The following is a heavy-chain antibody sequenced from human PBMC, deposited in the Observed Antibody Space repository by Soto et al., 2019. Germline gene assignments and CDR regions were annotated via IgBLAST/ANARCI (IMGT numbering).Heavy chain of an antibody. V-gene: IGHV3-30*04. J-gene: IGHJ5*02. CDR3: VGPHSESSNAFDL. D-gene: IGHD3-10*01. CDR2: ISYDGENQ. Sequence: LRLSCAASGFRFSHYAMHWVRQPPGKGLEWVALISYDGENQYFTDSVRGRFTISRDNSKTAVYLEMNDLRLDDTATYYCVGPHSESSNAFDLWGQGTLVTVSS. CDR1: GFRFSHYA.